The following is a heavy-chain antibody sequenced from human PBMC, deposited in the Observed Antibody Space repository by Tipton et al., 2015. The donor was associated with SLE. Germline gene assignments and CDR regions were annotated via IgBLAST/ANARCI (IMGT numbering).Heavy chain of an antibody. CDR1: GGSISSYY. CDR3: AREGGAMGNYYYYYYMDV. Sequence: TLSLTCTVSGGSISSYYWSWIRQPPGKGLEWIGYIYYSGRTNYNPSLQSRVTRSVDTSKNQFSLKLSSVTAADTAVYYCAREGGAMGNYYYYYYMDVWGKGTTVTVSS. V-gene: IGHV4-59*01. J-gene: IGHJ6*03. D-gene: IGHD7-27*01. CDR2: IYYSGRT.